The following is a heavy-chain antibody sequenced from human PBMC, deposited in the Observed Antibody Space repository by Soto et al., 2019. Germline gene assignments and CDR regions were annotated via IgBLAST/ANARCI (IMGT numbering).Heavy chain of an antibody. Sequence: EVQLLEAGGGCVQPGGSLRLSCTASGFTFNNYGMSWVRQAPGKGLEWVSAIIGPGDKSYYADSVKGRFTISRNNSKNTLYLQLNNLRGEDMAIYYWAAERDYGACDTFDGWGHGTVVTVSS. CDR2: IIGPGDKS. D-gene: IGHD4-17*01. V-gene: IGHV3-23*01. J-gene: IGHJ4*01. CDR3: AAERDYGACDTFDG. CDR1: GFTFNNYG.